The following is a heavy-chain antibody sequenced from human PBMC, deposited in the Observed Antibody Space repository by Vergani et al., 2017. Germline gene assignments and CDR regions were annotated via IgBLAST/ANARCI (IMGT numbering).Heavy chain of an antibody. J-gene: IGHJ3*02. CDR1: GFSLTTYGMR. CDR3: AQIRSKNGYNYDAFDI. Sequence: QVTLKECCPALVKPTQTLTLPCPFSGFSLTTYGMRVRWIRQPPGKALEWLARIDWGDDTYYRTSLKTRLTITKDTSKDQVVLRMTNMNPVETPMYYCAQIRSKNGYNYDAFDIWGQGTIVIVSS. CDR2: IDWGDDT. D-gene: IGHD5-24*01. V-gene: IGHV2-70*04.